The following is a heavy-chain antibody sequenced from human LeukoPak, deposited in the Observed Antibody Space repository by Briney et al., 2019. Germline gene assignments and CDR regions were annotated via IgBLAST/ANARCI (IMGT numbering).Heavy chain of an antibody. V-gene: IGHV4-34*01. CDR2: INHSGST. D-gene: IGHD6-13*01. Sequence: TSETLSPTCAVYGGSFSGYYWSWIRQPPGKGLEWIGEINHSGSTNYNPSLKSRVTISVDTSKNQFSLKLSSVTAADTAVYYCARGRYRQQLVRGYFQHWGQGTLVTVSS. CDR1: GGSFSGYY. J-gene: IGHJ1*01. CDR3: ARGRYRQQLVRGYFQH.